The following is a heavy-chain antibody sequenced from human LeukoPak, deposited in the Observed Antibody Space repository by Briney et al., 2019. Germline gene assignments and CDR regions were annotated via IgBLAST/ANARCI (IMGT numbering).Heavy chain of an antibody. CDR1: GFTFSSYA. J-gene: IGHJ4*02. CDR2: ISSNGGST. V-gene: IGHV3-64*01. CDR3: ATNTMVRGVLNY. Sequence: GGSLRLSCAASGFTFSSYAMHWVRQAPGKGLEYVSAISSNGGSTYYANSVKGRFTISRDNSKNTLYLQMGSLRAEDRAVYYCATNTMVRGVLNYWGQGTLVTVSS. D-gene: IGHD3-10*01.